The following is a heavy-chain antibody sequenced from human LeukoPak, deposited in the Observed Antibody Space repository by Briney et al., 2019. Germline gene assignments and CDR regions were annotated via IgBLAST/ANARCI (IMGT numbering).Heavy chain of an antibody. V-gene: IGHV4-34*01. J-gene: IGHJ5*02. D-gene: IGHD6-6*01. CDR3: ARGRVAARLRFDP. CDR1: GGSFSGYY. Sequence: SETLSLTCAVYGGSFSGYYWSWIRQPPGKGLEWIGEINHSGSTNYNPSLKSRVTISVDTSKNQFSLKLSSVTAADTAVYYCARGRVAARLRFDPWGQGTLVTVSS. CDR2: INHSGST.